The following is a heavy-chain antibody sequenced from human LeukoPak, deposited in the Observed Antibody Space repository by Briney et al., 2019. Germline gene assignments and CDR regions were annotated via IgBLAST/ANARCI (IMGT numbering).Heavy chain of an antibody. Sequence: GGSLRLSCAASGLTFSNYWMHWVRQAPGKGLVWLSRINPDGSHTSYADSVKGRFTISRDNAKNTLYLQMNSLRAEDAAVYFCTRDSYISNVYYGMDVWGQGATVTVSS. CDR1: GLTFSNYW. D-gene: IGHD1-26*01. J-gene: IGHJ6*02. V-gene: IGHV3-74*01. CDR2: INPDGSHT. CDR3: TRDSYISNVYYGMDV.